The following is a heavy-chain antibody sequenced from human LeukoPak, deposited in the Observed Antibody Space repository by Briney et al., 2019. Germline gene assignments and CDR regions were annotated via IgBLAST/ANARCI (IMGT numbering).Heavy chain of an antibody. CDR3: ARSWVPFSGSYNVDY. CDR2: ISYDGSNK. D-gene: IGHD1-26*01. J-gene: IGHJ4*02. Sequence: GGSLRLSCAASGFTFSSYGMHWVRQAPGKGLEWVAVISYDGSNKYYADSVKGRFTISRDISKNTVYLQMNSLRPEDAAVYYCARSWVPFSGSYNVDYWGQGTLVTVSS. V-gene: IGHV3-30*03. CDR1: GFTFSSYG.